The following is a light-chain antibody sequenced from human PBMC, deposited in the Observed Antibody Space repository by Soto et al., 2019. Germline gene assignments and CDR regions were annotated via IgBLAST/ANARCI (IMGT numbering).Light chain of an antibody. CDR3: SSNAGSSNVV. CDR2: DVT. Sequence: QSALTQPPSASGSPGQSITISCTGTSSDYVSWYQQHPGKAPKLMIYDVTKRPSGVPDRFSGSKSGNTASLTVSGLQAEDEADYYCSSNAGSSNVVFGGGTKVTVL. CDR1: SSDY. V-gene: IGLV2-8*01. J-gene: IGLJ2*01.